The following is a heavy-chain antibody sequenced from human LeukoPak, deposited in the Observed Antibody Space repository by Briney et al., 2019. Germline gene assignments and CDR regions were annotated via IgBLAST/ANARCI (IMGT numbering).Heavy chain of an antibody. V-gene: IGHV4-31*03. CDR2: IYYSGST. J-gene: IGHJ5*02. Sequence: SSETLSLTCTVSGGSISSGGYYWSWIRQHPGKGLEWIGYIYYSGSTYYNPSLKSRVTISVDTSKNQFSLKLSSVTAADTAVYYCARSKYSYGYRFDPWGQGTLVTVSS. D-gene: IGHD5-18*01. CDR1: GGSISSGGYY. CDR3: ARSKYSYGYRFDP.